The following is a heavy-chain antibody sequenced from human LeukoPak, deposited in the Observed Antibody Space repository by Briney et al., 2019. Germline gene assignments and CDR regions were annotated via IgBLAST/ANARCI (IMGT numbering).Heavy chain of an antibody. J-gene: IGHJ3*02. D-gene: IGHD3-3*01. CDR3: ARDSLVTIFGVVTEDAFDI. CDR1: GFTFSDYY. Sequence: SGGSLRLSCAASGFTFSDYYMSWIRQAPGKGLEWVSYISSSGSTIYYVDSVKGRFTISRDNAKNSLYLQMNSLRAEDTAVYYCARDSLVTIFGVVTEDAFDIWGQGTMVTVSS. V-gene: IGHV3-11*01. CDR2: ISSSGSTI.